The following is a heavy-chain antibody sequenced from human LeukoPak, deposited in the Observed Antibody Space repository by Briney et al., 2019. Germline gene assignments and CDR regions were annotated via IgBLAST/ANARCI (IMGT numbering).Heavy chain of an antibody. Sequence: GASVKVSCKASGGTFSSYAISWLRQAPGQGLEWMERIIPIFGTANYAQKFQGRVTITTDESTSTAYMELSSLRSEDTAVYYCARQDYDYVWGSYRPFDYWGQGTLVTVSS. CDR3: ARQDYDYVWGSYRPFDY. CDR2: IIPIFGTA. D-gene: IGHD3-16*02. CDR1: GGTFSSYA. V-gene: IGHV1-69*05. J-gene: IGHJ4*02.